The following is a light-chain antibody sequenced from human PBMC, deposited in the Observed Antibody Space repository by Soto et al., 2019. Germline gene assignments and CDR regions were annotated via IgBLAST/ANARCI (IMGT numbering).Light chain of an antibody. V-gene: IGKV1-17*01. CDR1: QGIGND. J-gene: IGKJ1*01. CDR2: VAS. Sequence: DIQMTQSPSSLSASVGDRVTITCRASQGIGNDLGWYQQKPGKAPKRLIYVASSLQSGVPSRFRGSGSGTEFTLTISSLQPEDFATYFCVQHNTYPRTFGQGTKVAIK. CDR3: VQHNTYPRT.